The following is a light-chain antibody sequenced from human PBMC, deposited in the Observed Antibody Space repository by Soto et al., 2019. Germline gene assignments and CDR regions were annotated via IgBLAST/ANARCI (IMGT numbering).Light chain of an antibody. CDR2: GAS. Sequence: DIQMTQSPSSLSASVGDRVTITCRASQDITNFVAWYQQKPGKVPKLLIYGASALRSGVPSRFSGSGSGTDFTLTISSLQPEDVATYFCQKYNSAPRTFGQGTKLEIK. CDR3: QKYNSAPRT. CDR1: QDITNF. V-gene: IGKV1-27*01. J-gene: IGKJ1*01.